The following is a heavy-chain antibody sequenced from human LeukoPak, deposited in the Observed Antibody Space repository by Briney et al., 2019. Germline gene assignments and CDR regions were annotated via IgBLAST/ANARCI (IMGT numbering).Heavy chain of an antibody. CDR1: GGSTSSYY. CDR3: ARQQSSGYYYFDY. V-gene: IGHV4-59*08. D-gene: IGHD3-22*01. J-gene: IGHJ4*02. CDR2: ISYSGST. Sequence: SETLSLTCTVSGGSTSSYYWSWIRQPPGKGLEWIGYISYSGSTNYNPSLKSRGPISVDTSKKQFSLKLSSVTAADAALYYCARQQSSGYYYFDYWGQGTLVTVSS.